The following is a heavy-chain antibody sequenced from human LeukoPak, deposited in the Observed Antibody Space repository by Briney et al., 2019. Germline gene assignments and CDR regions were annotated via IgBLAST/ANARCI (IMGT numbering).Heavy chain of an antibody. D-gene: IGHD1-26*01. CDR1: GYTFTSYA. V-gene: IGHV1-2*02. CDR2: INPNSGVT. CDR3: ARVPSRSYPHYYFDY. Sequence: ASVKVSCKASGYTFTSYAMNWVRQAPGQGLEWMGWINPNSGVTKYAQKFQGRVTMTRDTSISTAYMELSRLRSDDTAVYYCARVPSRSYPHYYFDYWGQGSLVTVSS. J-gene: IGHJ4*02.